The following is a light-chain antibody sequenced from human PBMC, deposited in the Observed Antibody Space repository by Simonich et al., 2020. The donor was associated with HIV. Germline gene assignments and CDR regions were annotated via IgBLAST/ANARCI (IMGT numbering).Light chain of an antibody. CDR2: AAS. CDR1: QYITKY. CDR3: QQSHTTPYT. V-gene: IGKV1-39*01. Sequence: DIQMTQSPSSLSASVGDRVTITCRASQYITKYLNRYQQKPGKAPELLIYAASNLQSGVPSRFSGSGSGTDFTLTISSLQPEDFATYYCQQSHTTPYTFGQGTKLDIK. J-gene: IGKJ2*01.